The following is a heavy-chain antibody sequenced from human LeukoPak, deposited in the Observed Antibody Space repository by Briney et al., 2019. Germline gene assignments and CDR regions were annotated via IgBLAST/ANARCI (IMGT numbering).Heavy chain of an antibody. Sequence: GESLKISCQGSGYNFPIYWIGWVRQMPGQGLEWMGIIYPDDSNTIYGPSFQGQVNISADKSIRTAYLQWSSLKASDTAMYYCVRRNEDYELDYWGQGTLVTVSS. CDR3: VRRNEDYELDY. J-gene: IGHJ4*02. V-gene: IGHV5-51*01. D-gene: IGHD4-17*01. CDR1: GYNFPIYW. CDR2: IYPDDSNT.